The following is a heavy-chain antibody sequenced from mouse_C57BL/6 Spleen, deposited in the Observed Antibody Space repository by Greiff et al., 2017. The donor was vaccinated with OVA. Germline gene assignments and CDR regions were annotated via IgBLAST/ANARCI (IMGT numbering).Heavy chain of an antibody. CDR3: AREDYSNCGAMDY. Sequence: QVTLQESGPGILQSSQTLSLTCSFSGFSLSTSGMGVSWIRQPSGKGLEWLAHNYWDDDKRYDPSLKSRLTISKDTSRNQVFLKSTSVDTADTATYYGAREDYSNCGAMDYWGQGTSVTVSS. CDR1: GFSLSTSGMG. D-gene: IGHD2-5*01. CDR2: NYWDDDK. J-gene: IGHJ4*01. V-gene: IGHV8-12*01.